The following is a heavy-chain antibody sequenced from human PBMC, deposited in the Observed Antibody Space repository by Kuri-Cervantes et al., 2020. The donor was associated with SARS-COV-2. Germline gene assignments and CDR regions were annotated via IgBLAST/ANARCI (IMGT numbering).Heavy chain of an antibody. Sequence: GESLKISCVASGITFNNYWMSWVRQAPGKGLEWVTNIRQDGTEKYYVDSVKGRFTISRDNAKNSLYLQMSSLRAEDTAVYYCAKDFRKGARPWGQGTLVTVSS. V-gene: IGHV3-7*01. CDR2: IRQDGTEK. CDR1: GITFNNYW. J-gene: IGHJ5*02. D-gene: IGHD6-6*01. CDR3: AKDFRKGARP.